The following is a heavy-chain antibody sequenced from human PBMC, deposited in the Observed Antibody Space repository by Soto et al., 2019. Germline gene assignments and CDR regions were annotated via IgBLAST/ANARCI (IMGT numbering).Heavy chain of an antibody. V-gene: IGHV1-2*04. J-gene: IGHJ4*02. Sequence: ASVKVSCKASGYIFTGYYMHWVRQAPGQGLEWMGWINPNSGDTNYTQKFQGWVTMTRDTSISTAYMELSRLRADDTAVYYCATSRISIAVAGETEYYFDYWGQGTPVTVSS. CDR2: INPNSGDT. CDR1: GYIFTGYY. D-gene: IGHD6-19*01. CDR3: ATSRISIAVAGETEYYFDY.